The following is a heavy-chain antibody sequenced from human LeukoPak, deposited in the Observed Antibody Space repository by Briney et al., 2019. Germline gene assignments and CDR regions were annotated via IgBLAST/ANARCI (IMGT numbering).Heavy chain of an antibody. CDR1: GYTLTELS. D-gene: IGHD6-19*01. Sequence: ASVKVSCKVSGYTLTELSMHWVRQAPGKGLEWMGGFDPEDGETIYAQKFQGRVTMTEDTSTDTAYMELSSLRSEDTAVYSCATTYSSGWYPPFDYWGQGTLVTVSS. CDR3: ATTYSSGWYPPFDY. CDR2: FDPEDGET. V-gene: IGHV1-24*01. J-gene: IGHJ4*02.